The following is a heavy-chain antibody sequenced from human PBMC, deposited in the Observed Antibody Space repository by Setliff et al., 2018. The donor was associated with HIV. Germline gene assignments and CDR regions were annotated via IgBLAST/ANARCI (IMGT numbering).Heavy chain of an antibody. CDR2: IYTTGIT. J-gene: IGHJ4*02. CDR3: ARGPRPVDVDYYYFDY. Sequence: PSETLSLTCTVSGGSISSGSYYWSWIRQPAGKGLEWIGRIYTTGITNYIPSLKSRVTISLDTSKNQFSLKLTSVTAADTAVYYCARGPRPVDVDYYYFDYWGQGTLVTVSS. CDR1: GGSISSGSYY. D-gene: IGHD4-17*01. V-gene: IGHV4-61*02.